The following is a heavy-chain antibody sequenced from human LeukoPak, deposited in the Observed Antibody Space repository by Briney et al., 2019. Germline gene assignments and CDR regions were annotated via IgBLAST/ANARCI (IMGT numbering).Heavy chain of an antibody. Sequence: GGSLRLSCAASGFNFGRNWMDWVRQAPGKGLVWVSRINSDGSNTNYADSVKGRFTISRDNAKNTVYLQMNSLRAEDTAVYYCTRGGVDYWGQGTLVTVSS. J-gene: IGHJ4*02. CDR1: GFNFGRNW. D-gene: IGHD3-10*01. V-gene: IGHV3-74*01. CDR3: TRGGVDY. CDR2: INSDGSNT.